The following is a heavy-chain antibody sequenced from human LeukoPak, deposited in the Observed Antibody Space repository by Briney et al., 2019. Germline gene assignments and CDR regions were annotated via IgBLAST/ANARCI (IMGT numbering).Heavy chain of an antibody. D-gene: IGHD3-22*01. CDR2: IKRDGSEK. CDR3: ARYYYDSSGYYPMDY. CDR1: GFTFSSYW. V-gene: IGHV3-7*01. Sequence: PGGSLRLSCAASGFTFSSYWMSWVRQAPGKGLEWVANIKRDGSEKYYVDSVKGRFTISRDNAKNSLYLQMNSLRAEDTAVYYCARYYYDSSGYYPMDYWGQGTLVTVSS. J-gene: IGHJ4*02.